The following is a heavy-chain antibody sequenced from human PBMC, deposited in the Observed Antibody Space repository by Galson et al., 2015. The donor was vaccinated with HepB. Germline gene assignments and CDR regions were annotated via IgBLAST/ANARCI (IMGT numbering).Heavy chain of an antibody. D-gene: IGHD2/OR15-2a*01. CDR3: ARLLLKGGNWYFDL. J-gene: IGHJ2*01. V-gene: IGHV4-31*03. CDR2: IYYSGST. CDR1: GGSISSGGYY. Sequence: TLSLTCTVSGGSISSGGYYWSWIRQHPGKGLEWIGYIYYSGSTYYNPSLKSRVTISVDTSKNQFFLKLSSVTAADTAVYYCARLLLKGGNWYFDLWGRGTLVTVSS.